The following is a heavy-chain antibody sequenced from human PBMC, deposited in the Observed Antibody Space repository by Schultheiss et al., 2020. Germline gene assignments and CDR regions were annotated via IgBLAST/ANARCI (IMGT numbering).Heavy chain of an antibody. J-gene: IGHJ4*02. CDR2: ISWNSGSI. CDR1: GFTFDDYA. D-gene: IGHD3-22*01. Sequence: GGSLRLSCAASGFTFDDYAMHWVRQAPGKGLEWVSGISWNSGSIGYADSVKGRFTISRDNAKNSLYLQMNSLRAEDTALYYCAKDIRYQYYYDSSGAYAAFDYWGQGTLVTVSS. CDR3: AKDIRYQYYYDSSGAYAAFDY. V-gene: IGHV3-9*01.